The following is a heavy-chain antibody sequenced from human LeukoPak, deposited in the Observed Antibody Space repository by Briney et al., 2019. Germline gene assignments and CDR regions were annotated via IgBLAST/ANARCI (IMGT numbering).Heavy chain of an antibody. V-gene: IGHV5-51*03. CDR3: ARVGSVTNFGVVSYYFDY. J-gene: IGHJ4*02. D-gene: IGHD3-3*01. Sequence: GESLKISCKGSGYSFTSYWIGWVRQMPGKGLEWMGIIYPGDSDTRYSPSFQGQVTISVDKSINTAYLQWSSLKASNTAIYYCARVGSVTNFGVVSYYFDYWGQGTLVTVPS. CDR1: GYSFTSYW. CDR2: IYPGDSDT.